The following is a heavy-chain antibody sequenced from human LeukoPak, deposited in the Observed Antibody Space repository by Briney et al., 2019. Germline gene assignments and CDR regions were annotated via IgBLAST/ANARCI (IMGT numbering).Heavy chain of an antibody. CDR3: ARSGWYWGFYFDY. Sequence: PSETLSLTCTVSGGSISSSSYYWGWIRQPPGKGLEWIGSIYYSGSTYYNPSLKSRVTISVDTSKNQFSLKLSSVTAADTAVYYCARSGWYWGFYFDYWGQGTLVTVSS. J-gene: IGHJ4*02. CDR2: IYYSGST. V-gene: IGHV4-39*07. D-gene: IGHD6-19*01. CDR1: GGSISSSSYY.